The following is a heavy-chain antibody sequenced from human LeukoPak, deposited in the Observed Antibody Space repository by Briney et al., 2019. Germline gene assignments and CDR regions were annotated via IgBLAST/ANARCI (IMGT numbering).Heavy chain of an antibody. V-gene: IGHV5-51*01. D-gene: IGHD1-7*01. CDR3: ARPPRGGTSKFDY. Sequence: GESLKISGQGFGSSFSAHWIAWVRQLHGKGLEWMGIIYPGDSDTRYSPSFQGQVTISVDKSISTAYLQWSSLKASDTAMYYCARPPRGGTSKFDYWGQGTLISVSS. CDR2: IYPGDSDT. J-gene: IGHJ4*02. CDR1: GSSFSAHW.